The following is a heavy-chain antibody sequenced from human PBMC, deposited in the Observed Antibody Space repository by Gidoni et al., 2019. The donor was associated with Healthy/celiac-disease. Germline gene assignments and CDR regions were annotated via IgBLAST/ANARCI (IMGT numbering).Heavy chain of an antibody. Sequence: QVQLQPWGAGLLNPSGTLSLTCAVYGGSFSGSYWSWVRHSPGKGLEWIGGINHSDSTNYSPSLKSRVTISVDTSKNQFSLKLSSVTAADTAVYYCARGNQDIVVVPAATRSNWFDPWGQGTLVTVSS. CDR1: GGSFSGSY. V-gene: IGHV4-34*01. D-gene: IGHD2-2*01. J-gene: IGHJ5*02. CDR2: INHSDST. CDR3: ARGNQDIVVVPAATRSNWFDP.